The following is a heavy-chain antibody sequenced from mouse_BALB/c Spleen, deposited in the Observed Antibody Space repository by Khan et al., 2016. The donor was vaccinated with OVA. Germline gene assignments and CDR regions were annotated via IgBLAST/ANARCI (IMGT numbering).Heavy chain of an antibody. Sequence: QIQLVQSGPELKKPGETVRISCKASGYTFTTAGIQWVQKMPGKGLKWIGWINTHSGVPKYAEDFKGRFAFSLEISVNTAYLQITNLTNEDTATYCCARGGAAYYRSDGGAVEYWGQGTSVTVSS. D-gene: IGHD2-12*01. CDR3: ARGGAAYYRSDGGAVEY. CDR1: GYTFTTAG. V-gene: IGHV9-4*02. CDR2: INTHSGVP. J-gene: IGHJ4*01.